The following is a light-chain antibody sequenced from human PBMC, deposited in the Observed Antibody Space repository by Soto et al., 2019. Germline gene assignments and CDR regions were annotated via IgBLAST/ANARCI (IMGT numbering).Light chain of an antibody. CDR3: SLYAGSNIVV. V-gene: IGLV2-8*01. J-gene: IGLJ2*01. CDR2: EVS. Sequence: QSALTQPPSASGSPGQSVTISCTGTSSDVGGYNYVSWYQQHPGKAPKLMIYEVSKRPSGVPDRFSGSKSGNTASLTVSGLQDDDEDDYYCSLYAGSNIVVFGGGTKLTVL. CDR1: SSDVGGYNY.